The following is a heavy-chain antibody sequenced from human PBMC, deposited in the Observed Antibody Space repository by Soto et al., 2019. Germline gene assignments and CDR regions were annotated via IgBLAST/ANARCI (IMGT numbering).Heavy chain of an antibody. Sequence: ASVKVSCKAYGYTFTSYYMHWVRQAPGQGLEWMGTINPSSGSTTYAQNLQGRVTMTRDTSTTTVYMELSSLRSEDSAVYYCARGSLAPPGTFDEDSDWGQGTLVTVSS. CDR3: ARGSLAPPGTFDEDSD. J-gene: IGHJ4*02. CDR2: INPSSGST. D-gene: IGHD3-16*01. CDR1: GYTFTSYY. V-gene: IGHV1-46*01.